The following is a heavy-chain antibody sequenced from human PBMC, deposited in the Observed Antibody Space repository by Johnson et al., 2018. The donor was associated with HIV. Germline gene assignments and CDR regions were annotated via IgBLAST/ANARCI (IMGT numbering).Heavy chain of an antibody. V-gene: IGHV3-64*01. D-gene: IGHD1-1*01. J-gene: IGHJ3*02. CDR3: ARDPPGTTAGAFDI. CDR2: ISTDGFLT. CDR1: GFTFSNYA. Sequence: VQLVESGGGLVQPGGSVRLSCAASGFTFSNYAMHWVRQAPGKGLEYVSAISTDGFLTYYANSVKGRFTISRDNSKNTLFLQMGSLRPEDMAVYYCARDPPGTTAGAFDIWGQGTMVTVSS.